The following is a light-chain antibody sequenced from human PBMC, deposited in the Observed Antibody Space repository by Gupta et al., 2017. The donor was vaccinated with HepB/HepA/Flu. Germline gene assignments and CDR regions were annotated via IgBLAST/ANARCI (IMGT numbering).Light chain of an antibody. CDR3: QQSYSTPQGS. CDR1: QSISSH. V-gene: IGKV1-39*01. Sequence: DIQMTQSPYSLSASVGDRVSITCRASQSISSHLNWYQQKPGKAPKILIYAASNLETGVPSRFSGSGSWADFTLTISSLQPEDFATYYCQQSYSTPQGSFGQGTKLEIK. J-gene: IGKJ2*04. CDR2: AAS.